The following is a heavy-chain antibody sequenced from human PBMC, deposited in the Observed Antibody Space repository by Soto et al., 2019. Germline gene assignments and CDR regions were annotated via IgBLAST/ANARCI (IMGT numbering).Heavy chain of an antibody. CDR1: GGSISSYY. J-gene: IGHJ3*02. V-gene: IGHV4-59*01. CDR2: IYYSGST. Sequence: QVQLQESGPGLVKPSETLSLTCTVSGGSISSYYWSWIRQPPGKGLEWIGYIYYSGSTNYNPSLKSRVTISVDTSKNQFSLKLSSVTAADTAVYYCARDPSVDSSGYYAAFDIWGLGTMVTVSS. CDR3: ARDPSVDSSGYYAAFDI. D-gene: IGHD3-22*01.